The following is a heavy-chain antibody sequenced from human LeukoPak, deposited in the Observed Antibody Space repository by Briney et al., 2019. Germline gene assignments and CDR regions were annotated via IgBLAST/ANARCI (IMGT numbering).Heavy chain of an antibody. V-gene: IGHV3-23*01. CDR3: ARASGIYGSGWYFDY. CDR2: INGGGYNT. J-gene: IGHJ4*02. Sequence: GGSLRLSCAASGFTFNNYVMGWVRQAPGKGLEWVSTINGGGYNTYYADSVKGRFTISRDNSKNTLSLQVNTLRAEDTAVYYCARASGIYGSGWYFDYWGQGTLVTVSS. CDR1: GFTFNNYV. D-gene: IGHD6-19*01.